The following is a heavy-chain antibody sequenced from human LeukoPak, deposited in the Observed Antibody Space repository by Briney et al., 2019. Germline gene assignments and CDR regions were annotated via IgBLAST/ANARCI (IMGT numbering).Heavy chain of an antibody. CDR1: GGSISSYY. CDR2: IYNSGST. J-gene: IGHJ4*02. CDR3: ARARELFYFDY. Sequence: SSETLSLTCTVSGGSISSYYWSWIRQPPEKGLEWIGYIYNSGSTSYNPSLKSRVTISVDTSKNQFSLKLSSVTAADTAVYYCARARELFYFDYWGQGTLVTVSS. D-gene: IGHD3-10*01. V-gene: IGHV4-59*01.